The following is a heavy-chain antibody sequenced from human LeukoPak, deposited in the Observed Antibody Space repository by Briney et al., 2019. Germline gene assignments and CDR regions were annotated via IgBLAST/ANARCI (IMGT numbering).Heavy chain of an antibody. CDR1: GFTVNNNY. CDR3: ATDRGWRTSGYYLYYFEY. J-gene: IGHJ4*02. D-gene: IGHD3-3*01. CDR2: IKHDGSEK. Sequence: GGSLRLSCAASGFTVNNNYMSWVRQAPGKGLEWVASIKHDGSEKYYVDSVRGRFTISRDNTKNSLYLQMSSLRAEDTAVYYCATDRGWRTSGYYLYYFEYWGQGTLVTFSP. V-gene: IGHV3-7*01.